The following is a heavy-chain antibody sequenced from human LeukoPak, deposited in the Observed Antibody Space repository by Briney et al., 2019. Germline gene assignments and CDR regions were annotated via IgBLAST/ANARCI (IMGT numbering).Heavy chain of an antibody. J-gene: IGHJ4*02. CDR3: ARPAYRSGTYYDY. Sequence: GESLKISCKGSGYSFTTYWICCLRQMRGKGLAWMGSIYPGDSDPRSSPSFQGQVTIPVAKSLSTASLQWSSLKASDTAMYYCARPAYRSGTYYDYWGQGTLVTVSS. CDR1: GYSFTTYW. D-gene: IGHD3-10*01. CDR2: IYPGDSDP. V-gene: IGHV5-51*01.